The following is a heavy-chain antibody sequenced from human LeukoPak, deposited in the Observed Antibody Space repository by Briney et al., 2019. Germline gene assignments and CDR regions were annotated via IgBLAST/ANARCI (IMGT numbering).Heavy chain of an antibody. CDR3: ARDRTYLWGNYRPGGDYYYMDV. D-gene: IGHD3-16*02. J-gene: IGHJ6*03. V-gene: IGHV4-34*01. CDR2: INPSGST. Sequence: SETLSLTCAVYGGSFSIYSWSWIRQSPGKGLEWIGEINPSGSTAYNPSLKSRVTISIDSSKNQFSLKLGSVTAADTAVYYCARDRTYLWGNYRPGGDYYYMDVWGKGTTVTVSS. CDR1: GGSFSIYS.